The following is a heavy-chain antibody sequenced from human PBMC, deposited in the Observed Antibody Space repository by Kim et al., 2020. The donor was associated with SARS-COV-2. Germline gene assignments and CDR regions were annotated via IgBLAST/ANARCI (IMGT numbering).Heavy chain of an antibody. Sequence: ASVKVSCKASGYTFTSYAMNWVRQAPGQELEWMGWINTNTGNPTYAQGFTGRFVFSLDTSVSTAYLQISSLKAEDTAVYYCVTYYYGSGRDYFDYWGQGTLVTVSS. CDR2: INTNTGNP. V-gene: IGHV7-4-1*02. J-gene: IGHJ4*02. D-gene: IGHD3-10*01. CDR1: GYTFTSYA. CDR3: VTYYYGSGRDYFDY.